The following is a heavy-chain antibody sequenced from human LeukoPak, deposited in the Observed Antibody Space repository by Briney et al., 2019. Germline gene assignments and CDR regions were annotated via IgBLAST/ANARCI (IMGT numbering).Heavy chain of an antibody. CDR1: GFTFDDYA. V-gene: IGHV3-9*01. J-gene: IGHJ4*02. Sequence: GGSLRLSCAASGFTFDDYAMHWVRQAPGKGLEWVSGISWNSGSIGYADSVKGRFTISRDNSKNTLYLQMNSLRAEDTAVYYCAKDRVWYCSSTSCYWFDYWGQGTLVTVSS. CDR2: ISWNSGSI. CDR3: AKDRVWYCSSTSCYWFDY. D-gene: IGHD2-2*01.